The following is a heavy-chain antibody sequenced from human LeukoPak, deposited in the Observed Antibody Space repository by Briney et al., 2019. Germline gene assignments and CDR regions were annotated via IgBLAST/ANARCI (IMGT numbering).Heavy chain of an antibody. V-gene: IGHV3-15*01. J-gene: IGHJ4*02. CDR1: GFTFNTAW. Sequence: PGGSLRLSCAASGFTFNTAWMSWVRQAPGKGVEWVGRIKSKAAGGTTDYTADGRGRFTISREDSKTTVYLQMNSLKTEDTAVYYCTAESSYSFYYWGQGTLVTVSS. CDR3: TAESSYSFYY. D-gene: IGHD3-10*01. CDR2: IKSKAAGGTT.